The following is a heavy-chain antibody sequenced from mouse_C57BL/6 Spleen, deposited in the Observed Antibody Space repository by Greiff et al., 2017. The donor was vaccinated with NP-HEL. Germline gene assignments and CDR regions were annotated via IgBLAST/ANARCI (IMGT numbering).Heavy chain of an antibody. CDR1: GYSFTGYY. J-gene: IGHJ4*01. V-gene: IGHV1-42*01. CDR2: INPSTGGT. D-gene: IGHD1-1*01. CDR3: ARSTVEGYAMDY. Sequence: VHVKQSGPELVKPGASVKISCKASGYSFTGYYMNWVKQSPEKSLEWIGEINPSTGGTTYNQKFKAKATLTVDKSSSTAYMQLKSLTSEDSAVYYCARSTVEGYAMDYWGQGTSVTVSS.